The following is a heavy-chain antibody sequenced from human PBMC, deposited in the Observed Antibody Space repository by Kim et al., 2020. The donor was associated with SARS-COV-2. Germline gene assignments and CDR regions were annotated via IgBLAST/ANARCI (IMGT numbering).Heavy chain of an antibody. J-gene: IGHJ6*02. CDR1: GFTFSAFA. CDR3: ARGGFGAGTGNNYYYGMDV. Sequence: GGSLRLSCAASGFTFSAFAMHWVRQAPGKGLEWVALISDDGSIKYYGDSVKGRFTISRDNSKNTLYLQMNSLKTEDTAVYYCARGGFGAGTGNNYYYGMDVWGQGTTVTVSS. V-gene: IGHV3-30*04. CDR2: ISDDGSIK. D-gene: IGHD3-10*01.